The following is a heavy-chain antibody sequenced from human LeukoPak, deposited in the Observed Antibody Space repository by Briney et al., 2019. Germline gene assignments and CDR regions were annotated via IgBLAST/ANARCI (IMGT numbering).Heavy chain of an antibody. CDR1: GYSISSGYY. CDR3: ARHGKTWFGEYPRPYKWFDL. V-gene: IGHV4-38-2*01. J-gene: IGHJ5*02. CDR2: VYYTGST. D-gene: IGHD3-10*01. Sequence: SETLSLTCAVSGYSISSGYYWGWIRQPPGKGLEWIGYVYYTGSTSYSPSLKTRLTISLDTSQNQLSLELTSVTAADTAVYYCARHGKTWFGEYPRPYKWFDLWGQGTLVTVSS.